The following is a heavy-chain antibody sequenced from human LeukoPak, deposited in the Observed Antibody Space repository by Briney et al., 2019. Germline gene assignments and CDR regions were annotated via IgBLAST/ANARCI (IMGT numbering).Heavy chain of an antibody. CDR2: IYYSGST. D-gene: IGHD2-2*01. V-gene: IGHV4-59*01. CDR3: ARVPAAREPIDY. CDR1: GGTISSYY. Sequence: SETLSLTCTVSGGTISSYYWSWIRQPPGKGLEWIGYIYYSGSTNYNPSLKSRVTISVDTSKNQFSLKLSSVTAADTAVYYCARVPAAREPIDYWGQGTLVTVSS. J-gene: IGHJ4*02.